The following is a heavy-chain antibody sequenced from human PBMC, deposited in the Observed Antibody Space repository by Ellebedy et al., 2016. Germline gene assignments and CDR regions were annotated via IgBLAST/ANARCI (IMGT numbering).Heavy chain of an antibody. CDR1: GLTPKTYA. CDR3: ANCDWHGPGAW. Sequence: GGSLRLXCAVSGLTPKTYAMSWVRQAPGKGLEWVSGINGDGDRTSYADSVRGRFTISRDNYKNTVYLQMNGLRAEDTAVYYCANCDWHGPGAWWGQGARVTVSS. CDR2: INGDGDRT. D-gene: IGHD2-21*02. V-gene: IGHV3-23*01. J-gene: IGHJ4*02.